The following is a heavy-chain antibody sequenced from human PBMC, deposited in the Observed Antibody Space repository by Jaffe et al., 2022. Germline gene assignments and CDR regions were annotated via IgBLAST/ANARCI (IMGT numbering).Heavy chain of an antibody. D-gene: IGHD6-19*01. CDR3: AKDLQWASPLQENLGSGLNY. Sequence: QVQVVQSGGGVVQPGRSLRLSCAASGFTFTKYGMHWVRQGPGKGLEWVAFISFNGKNEYYSDSVKGRFTISRDNSKNMVYLQMNSLRSEDTALYYCAKDLQWASPLQENLGSGLNYWGQGTLVTVSS. CDR2: ISFNGKNE. V-gene: IGHV3-30*18. CDR1: GFTFTKYG. J-gene: IGHJ4*02.